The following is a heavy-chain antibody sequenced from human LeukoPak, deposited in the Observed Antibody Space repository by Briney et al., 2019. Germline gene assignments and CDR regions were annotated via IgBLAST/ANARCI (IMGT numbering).Heavy chain of an antibody. V-gene: IGHV4-39*01. CDR2: IYYSGDT. CDR1: GASISSSNYY. J-gene: IGHJ4*02. D-gene: IGHD2/OR15-2a*01. CDR3: ARHENIIIVPTAHAFDC. Sequence: SETLSLTYTVSGASISSSNYYWGWIRQPPGKGLEWIGSIYYSGDTYYNPSLRSRATISVDTSKNRFSLKLSSVTAADTAVYFCARHENIIIVPTAHAFDCWGQGTLVTVSS.